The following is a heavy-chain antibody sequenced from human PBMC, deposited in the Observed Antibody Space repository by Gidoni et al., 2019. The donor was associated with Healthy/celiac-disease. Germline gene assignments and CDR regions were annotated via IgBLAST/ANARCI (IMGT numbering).Heavy chain of an antibody. CDR3: AKDRFLGGYSGSYYDY. J-gene: IGHJ4*02. Sequence: QVQLVESGGGVVQPGRSLRLACAAPGFTCSSYGMHWVRQAPGKGLEWVAVISYDGSNKYYADSVKGRFTISRDNSKNTLYLQMNSLRAEDTAVYYCAKDRFLGGYSGSYYDYWGQGTLVTVSS. CDR1: GFTCSSYG. D-gene: IGHD1-26*01. V-gene: IGHV3-30*18. CDR2: ISYDGSNK.